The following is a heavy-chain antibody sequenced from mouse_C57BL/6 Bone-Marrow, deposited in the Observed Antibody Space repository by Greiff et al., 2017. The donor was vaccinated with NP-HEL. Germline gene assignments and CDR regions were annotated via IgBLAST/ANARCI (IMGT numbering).Heavy chain of an antibody. D-gene: IGHD1-1*01. Sequence: VQLQQSGAELARPGASVKLSCKASGYTFTSYGISWVKQRTGQGLEWIGEIYPRSGNTYYNEKFKGKATLTADKSSSTAYMELRSLTSEDSAVYFCARYGAIYYYAQYWYFDVWGTGTTVTVSS. J-gene: IGHJ1*03. V-gene: IGHV1-81*01. CDR2: IYPRSGNT. CDR3: ARYGAIYYYAQYWYFDV. CDR1: GYTFTSYG.